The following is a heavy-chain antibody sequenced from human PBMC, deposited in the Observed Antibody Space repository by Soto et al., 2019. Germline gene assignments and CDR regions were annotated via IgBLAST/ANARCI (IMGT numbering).Heavy chain of an antibody. D-gene: IGHD3-10*01. CDR3: NSLRAEDTAVYYCAKYYYGSGSYYTGHRYYYYMDV. J-gene: IGHJ6*03. V-gene: IGHV4-59*02. CDR1: GGSVCSFC. CDR2: VCSSGST. Sequence: SETLSLTCYVSGGSVCSFCWTWIRQSPGKGLESIAYVCSSGSTNYNPSLESRVAISLDTSKNQFSLRLTSVSSALRLYLQMNSLRAEDTAVYYCAKYYYGSGSYYTGHRYYYYMDVWGKGTTVTVSS.